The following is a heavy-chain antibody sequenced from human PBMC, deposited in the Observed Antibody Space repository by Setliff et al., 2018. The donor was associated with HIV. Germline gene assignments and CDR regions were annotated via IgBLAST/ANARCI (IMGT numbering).Heavy chain of an antibody. CDR3: ARLRFLEWLMLF. J-gene: IGHJ4*02. V-gene: IGHV3-7*01. CDR1: GLSVSSNY. Sequence: GGSLRLSCAASGLSVSSNYMSWVRQAPGKGLEWVANIKQDGSERYYADSVKGRFTISRDNAKNALYLQMNSLRAEDTAVYYCARLRFLEWLMLFWGQGTLVTVSS. D-gene: IGHD3-3*01. CDR2: IKQDGSER.